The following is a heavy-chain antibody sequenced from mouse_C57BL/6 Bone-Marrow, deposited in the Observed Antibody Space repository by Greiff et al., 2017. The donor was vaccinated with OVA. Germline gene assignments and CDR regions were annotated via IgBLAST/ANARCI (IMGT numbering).Heavy chain of an antibody. CDR3: TTGHMVTTDPSY. J-gene: IGHJ3*01. V-gene: IGHV14-4*01. D-gene: IGHD2-2*01. CDR1: GFNITDDY. Sequence: EVQLQQSGAELVRPGASVKLSCTASGFNITDDYMHWVKQRPEQGLEWIGGIYPETGDTEYAPKFKGKATITADTSSNTAYLQLSSLTSEDTAVYYCTTGHMVTTDPSYWGQGTLVTVSA. CDR2: IYPETGDT.